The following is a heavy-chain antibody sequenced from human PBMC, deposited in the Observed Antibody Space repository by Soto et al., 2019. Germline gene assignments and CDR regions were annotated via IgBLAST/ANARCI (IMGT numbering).Heavy chain of an antibody. V-gene: IGHV4-4*07. Sequence: PSETLSLTCTVSGGSISNYYCNWIRQPAGKGLEWIGRIDTSGSTNYNPSLKSPVTMSVDTSKQEFSLKLSSVTAADTALYYCARGGQDFWSGPFDYWGRGALVTVSS. CDR1: GGSISNYY. CDR3: ARGGQDFWSGPFDY. J-gene: IGHJ4*02. CDR2: IDTSGST. D-gene: IGHD3-3*01.